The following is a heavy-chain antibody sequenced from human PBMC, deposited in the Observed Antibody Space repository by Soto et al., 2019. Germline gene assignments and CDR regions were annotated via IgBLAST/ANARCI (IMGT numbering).Heavy chain of an antibody. D-gene: IGHD3-10*01. V-gene: IGHV3-33*01. J-gene: IGHJ6*02. CDR2: IWYDGSNK. CDR1: GFTFSSYG. Sequence: GGSLRLSCAASGFTFSSYGMHWVRQAPGKGLEWVAVIWYDGSNKYYADSVKGRFTISRDNSKNTLYLQMNSLRAEDTAVYYCARESTTTSGSMDVWGQGTTVTVSS. CDR3: ARESTTTSGSMDV.